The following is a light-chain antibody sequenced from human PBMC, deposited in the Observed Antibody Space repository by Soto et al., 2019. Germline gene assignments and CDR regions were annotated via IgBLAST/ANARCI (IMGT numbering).Light chain of an antibody. Sequence: AIRMTQSPSSLSASTGDRVTITCRASQGISSYLAWYQQKPGKAPKLQIYAASTLQSGVPSRFSGSGSGTDFTLTISCLQSEDFATYYCQQYYSYPRTFGQGTKVDVK. CDR1: QGISSY. V-gene: IGKV1-8*01. CDR3: QQYYSYPRT. CDR2: AAS. J-gene: IGKJ1*01.